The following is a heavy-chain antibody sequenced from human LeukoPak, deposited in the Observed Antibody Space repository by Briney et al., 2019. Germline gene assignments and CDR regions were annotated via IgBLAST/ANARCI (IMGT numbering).Heavy chain of an antibody. V-gene: IGHV3-66*02. D-gene: IGHD1-26*01. J-gene: IGHJ4*02. CDR1: GFIVSNNY. CDR2: IHSGGST. Sequence: GGSLRLSFAASGFIVSNNYMNWVGQAPGKGLEWVSVIHSGGSTYYADSVKGRFTISRDNSKNTVNLQMNDLRAEDTAVYYCARSWDARLNFDYWGQGILVTVSS. CDR3: ARSWDARLNFDY.